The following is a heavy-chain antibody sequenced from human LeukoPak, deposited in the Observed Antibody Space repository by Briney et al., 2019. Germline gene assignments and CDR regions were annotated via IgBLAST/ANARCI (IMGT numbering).Heavy chain of an antibody. CDR1: GDSFTTYW. J-gene: IGHJ4*02. D-gene: IGHD1-1*01. V-gene: IGHV5-51*01. CDR2: IYLGDSDT. Sequence: GESLKISCKGSGDSFTTYWIGWARQMPGKGLEWIGIIYLGDSDTRYSPSFQGQVTISADKSINTAYLQWSSLKASDIAMYYCVRHRNWNYDYWGQGTLVTVSS. CDR3: VRHRNWNYDY.